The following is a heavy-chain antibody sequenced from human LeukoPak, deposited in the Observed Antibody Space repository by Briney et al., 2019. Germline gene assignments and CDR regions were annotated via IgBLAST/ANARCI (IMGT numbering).Heavy chain of an antibody. V-gene: IGHV3-53*01. Sequence: GGSLRLSCAASGFTVITNDMTWVRQAPGKGLEWVSVLYSDGNTKYADSVQGRFTISRDNSKNTLYLQMNSLRAEDTAVYYCARPPWGSGSYIWGQGTLVTVSS. D-gene: IGHD3-10*01. J-gene: IGHJ4*02. CDR3: ARPPWGSGSYI. CDR2: LYSDGNT. CDR1: GFTVITND.